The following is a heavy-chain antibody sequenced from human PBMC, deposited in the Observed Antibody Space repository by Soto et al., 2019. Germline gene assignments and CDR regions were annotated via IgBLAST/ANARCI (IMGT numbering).Heavy chain of an antibody. D-gene: IGHD2-21*01. CDR3: ARSTGRY. V-gene: IGHV4-30-4*01. CDR1: GGSISSDDHY. J-gene: IGHJ4*02. Sequence: QVQLQESVPGLVKPSQTLSLTCTVSGGSISSDDHYWSWIRQPPGKGLEWIGYIYYSGRTYYNPSLKRRVTISLDTSKNQFSLKLKSVTAADTAVYYCARSTGRYWGQGTVVTVSS. CDR2: IYYSGRT.